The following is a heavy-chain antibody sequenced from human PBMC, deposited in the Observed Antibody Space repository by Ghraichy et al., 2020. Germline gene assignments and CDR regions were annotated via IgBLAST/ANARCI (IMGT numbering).Heavy chain of an antibody. J-gene: IGHJ4*02. V-gene: IGHV3-21*01. D-gene: IGHD7-27*01. CDR1: GFTFSSYS. CDR3: AREGTGEKGRTFDY. CDR2: ISSSSSYI. Sequence: GGSLRLSCAASGFTFSSYSMNWVRQAPGKGLEWVSSISSSSSYIYYADSVKGRFTISRDNAKNSLYLQMNSLRAEDTAVYYCAREGTGEKGRTFDYWGQGTLVTVSS.